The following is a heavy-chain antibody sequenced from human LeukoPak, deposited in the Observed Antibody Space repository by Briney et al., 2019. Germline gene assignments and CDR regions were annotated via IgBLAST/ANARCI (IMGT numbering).Heavy chain of an antibody. J-gene: IGHJ3*02. D-gene: IGHD3-9*01. CDR2: IKLDGSEK. CDR1: GFTFSSYW. CDR3: ARGAMGILTGSTHDAFDI. Sequence: GGSLRLSCAASGFTFSSYWMSWVRQAPGKGLEWVANIKLDGSEKYYVDSVKGRFTISRDNAKKSLYLQMNSLRDEDTAVYYCARGAMGILTGSTHDAFDIWGQGTMVTVSS. V-gene: IGHV3-7*01.